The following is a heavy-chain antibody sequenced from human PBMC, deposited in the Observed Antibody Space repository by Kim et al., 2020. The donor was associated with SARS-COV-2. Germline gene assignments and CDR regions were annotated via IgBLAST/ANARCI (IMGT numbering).Heavy chain of an antibody. V-gene: IGHV4-39*01. CDR3: ARRVEMATTWDY. D-gene: IGHD5-12*01. J-gene: IGHJ4*02. Sequence: YNPSLKSRVTISVDATKNQFSLKLSSGTAADTAVYYCARRVEMATTWDYWGQGTLVTVSS.